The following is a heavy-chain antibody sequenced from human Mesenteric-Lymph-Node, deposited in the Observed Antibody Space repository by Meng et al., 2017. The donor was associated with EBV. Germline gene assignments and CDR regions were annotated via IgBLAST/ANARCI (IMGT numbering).Heavy chain of an antibody. CDR3: ARGVEGSGSDWYY. CDR2: MNPTIGTT. D-gene: IGHD3-10*01. Sequence: QGQVVGFGDEAKNPGLSLNVSCESFGCTFTTYDSNSARKATGRVRELMGWMNPTIGTTGYAQNFNGRVSMANHTSLSTAYMELRSTASEYRAGYYCARGVEGSGSDWYYWGQGTLVTVSS. J-gene: IGHJ4*02. CDR1: GCTFTTYD. V-gene: IGHV1-8*01.